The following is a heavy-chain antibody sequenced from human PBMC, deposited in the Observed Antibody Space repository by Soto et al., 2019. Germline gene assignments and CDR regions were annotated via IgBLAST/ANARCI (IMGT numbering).Heavy chain of an antibody. J-gene: IGHJ4*02. D-gene: IGHD1-26*01. CDR2: IYYSGST. CDR1: GGSISSSSYY. Sequence: SETLSLTCTVSGGSISSSSYYWGWIRQPPGKGLEWIGSIYYSGSTYYNPSLKSRVTISVDTSKNQFSLKLSSVTAADTAVYYCARGQWGGEFDYWGQGTLVTVSS. CDR3: ARGQWGGEFDY. V-gene: IGHV4-39*01.